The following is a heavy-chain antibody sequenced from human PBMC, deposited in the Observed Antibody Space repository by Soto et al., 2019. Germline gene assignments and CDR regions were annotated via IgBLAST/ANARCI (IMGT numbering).Heavy chain of an antibody. CDR3: ARDLTDYSNYGAPLYYYYGMDV. J-gene: IGHJ6*02. CDR2: IWYDGSNK. Sequence: GGSLRLSCAASGFTFSSYGMHWVRQAPGKGLEWVAVIWYDGSNKYYADSVKGRFTISRDNSKNTLYLQMNSLRAEDTAVYYCARDLTDYSNYGAPLYYYYGMDVWGQGTTVTVSS. CDR1: GFTFSSYG. V-gene: IGHV3-33*01. D-gene: IGHD4-4*01.